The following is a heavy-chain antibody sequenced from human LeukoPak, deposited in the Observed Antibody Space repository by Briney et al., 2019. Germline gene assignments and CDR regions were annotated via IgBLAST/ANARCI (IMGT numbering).Heavy chain of an antibody. CDR3: ASDRVRAPGKQLVRGVILTYYFDY. CDR1: GGTFSSYA. Sequence: SVKVSCKASGGTFSSYAISWVRQAPGQGLEWMGRIIPILGIANYAQKFQGRVTITADKSTSTAYMELSSLRSEDTAVYYCASDRVRAPGKQLVRGVILTYYFDYWGQGTLVTVSS. D-gene: IGHD6-6*01. V-gene: IGHV1-69*04. CDR2: IIPILGIA. J-gene: IGHJ4*02.